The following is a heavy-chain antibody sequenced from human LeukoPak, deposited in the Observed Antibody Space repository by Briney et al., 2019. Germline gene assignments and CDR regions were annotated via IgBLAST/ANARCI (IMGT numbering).Heavy chain of an antibody. CDR3: ARSGIAARPGIGY. CDR2: ISSSGSTI. D-gene: IGHD6-6*01. Sequence: GGFLRLSCAASGFTFSSYEMNWVRQAPGKGLEWVSYISSSGSTIYYADSVKGRFTISRDNAKNSLYLQMNSLRAEDTAVYYCARSGIAARPGIGYWGQGTLVTVSS. J-gene: IGHJ4*02. CDR1: GFTFSSYE. V-gene: IGHV3-48*03.